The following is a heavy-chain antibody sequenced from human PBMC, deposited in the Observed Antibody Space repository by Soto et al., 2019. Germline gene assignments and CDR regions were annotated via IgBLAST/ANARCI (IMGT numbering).Heavy chain of an antibody. CDR3: ARLGTLYYYGMDV. Sequence: LGGSLRLSCAASGFTFSSYWMHWVRQAPGKGLVWVSRINSDGSSTSYADSVKGRFTISRDNAKNTLYLQMNSLRAEDTAVYYCARLGTLYYYGMDVWGQGTTVTVSS. V-gene: IGHV3-74*01. J-gene: IGHJ6*02. CDR2: INSDGSST. D-gene: IGHD3-16*01. CDR1: GFTFSSYW.